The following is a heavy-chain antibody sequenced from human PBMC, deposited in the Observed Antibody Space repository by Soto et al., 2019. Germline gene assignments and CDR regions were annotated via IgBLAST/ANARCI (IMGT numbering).Heavy chain of an antibody. CDR1: GFTFSSYG. D-gene: IGHD4-17*01. CDR3: AKDAQTTVTSYFDY. Sequence: QVQLVESGGGVVQPGRSLRLSCAASGFTFSSYGMHWVRQAPGKGLEWVAVISYDGSNKYYADSVKGRFTISRDNSKHTLYLQMNSLRAEDTAVYYCAKDAQTTVTSYFDYWGQGTLVTVSS. V-gene: IGHV3-30*18. J-gene: IGHJ4*02. CDR2: ISYDGSNK.